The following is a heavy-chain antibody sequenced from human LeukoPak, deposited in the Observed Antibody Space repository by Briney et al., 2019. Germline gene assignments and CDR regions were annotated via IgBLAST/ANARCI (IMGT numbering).Heavy chain of an antibody. D-gene: IGHD3-10*01. CDR3: AKAQAGVGYAFDI. Sequence: GGSLRLSCAASGFTFDDYAMHWVRQAPGKGLEWVSSIDWNSDNIGYADSVKGRFTISRDNAKNSLYLQMNSLRAEDTALYYCAKAQAGVGYAFDIWGQGTMVTVSS. CDR1: GFTFDDYA. V-gene: IGHV3-9*01. CDR2: IDWNSDNI. J-gene: IGHJ3*02.